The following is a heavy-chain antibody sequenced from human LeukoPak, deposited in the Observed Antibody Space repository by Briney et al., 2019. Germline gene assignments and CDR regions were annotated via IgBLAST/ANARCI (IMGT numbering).Heavy chain of an antibody. V-gene: IGHV3-21*01. CDR2: IISIMSDI. Sequence: RGCLRLSCAASGFTFSSDTINWVRQTPGKGLEWVSSIISIMSDIYYADSLKGRFTISRDNAKNSLYLELNSLRAEDTAVYYCSRDRHCIGSTCYGLWGQGTRATVSS. D-gene: IGHD2-2*01. CDR1: GFTFSSDT. J-gene: IGHJ4*02. CDR3: SRDRHCIGSTCYGL.